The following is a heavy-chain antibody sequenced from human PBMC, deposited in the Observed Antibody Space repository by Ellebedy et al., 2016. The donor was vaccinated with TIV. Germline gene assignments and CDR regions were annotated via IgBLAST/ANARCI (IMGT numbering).Heavy chain of an antibody. D-gene: IGHD1-26*01. CDR2: INHSGST. V-gene: IGHV4-34*01. Sequence: GSLRLXCAVYGGSFSGYYWSWIRQSPGKGLEWIGEINHSGSTNYNPSLKSRVTLSIDTSKSQFSLKLSSVTAADTAVYYCTKVGWELAHFDYWGQGTLVTVSS. CDR1: GGSFSGYY. CDR3: TKVGWELAHFDY. J-gene: IGHJ4*02.